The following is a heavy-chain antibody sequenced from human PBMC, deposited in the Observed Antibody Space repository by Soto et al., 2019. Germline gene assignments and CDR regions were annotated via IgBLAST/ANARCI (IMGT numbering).Heavy chain of an antibody. Sequence: GGSLRLSCVVSGFTFSGAWMTWVRQAPGKGLEWVGRIKRKIDGETTDYAAPVKGRFTISRDDSKSTLYLQMNSLRTEDTAMYYCTIGTGPTEFGYWGQGALVTVSS. J-gene: IGHJ4*02. V-gene: IGHV3-15*01. CDR1: GFTFSGAW. D-gene: IGHD1-1*01. CDR2: IKRKIDGETT. CDR3: TIGTGPTEFGY.